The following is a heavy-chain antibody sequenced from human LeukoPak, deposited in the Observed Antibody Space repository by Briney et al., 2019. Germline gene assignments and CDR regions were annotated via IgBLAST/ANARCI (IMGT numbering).Heavy chain of an antibody. D-gene: IGHD2-2*02. Sequence: GGSLRLSCAASGFTFSSYSMNWVRQAPGKGLEWVSSISSSSSYIYYADSVKDRFTISRDNSKNTLYLQMNSLRAEDTAVYYCAKERAAIFYYWGQGTLVTVSS. CDR2: ISSSSSYI. V-gene: IGHV3-21*01. CDR3: AKERAAIFYY. CDR1: GFTFSSYS. J-gene: IGHJ4*02.